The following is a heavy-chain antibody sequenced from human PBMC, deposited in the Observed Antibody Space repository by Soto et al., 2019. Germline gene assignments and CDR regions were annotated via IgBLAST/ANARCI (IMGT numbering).Heavy chain of an antibody. Sequence: GASVKVSCKVSGYNLAELSIHLVRQAPGKGLEWMGGFDPEDCETIYAQKFQGRSTMTQDTLTDTAYMELSSLRSEDTAVYYCATGSYSSDSVPDYWGQGTLVTVSS. CDR3: ATGSYSSDSVPDY. CDR2: FDPEDCET. CDR1: GYNLAELS. D-gene: IGHD6-19*01. J-gene: IGHJ4*02. V-gene: IGHV1-24*01.